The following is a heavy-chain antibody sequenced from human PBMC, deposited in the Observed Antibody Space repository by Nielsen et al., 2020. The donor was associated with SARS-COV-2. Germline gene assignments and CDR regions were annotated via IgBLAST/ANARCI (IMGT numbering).Heavy chain of an antibody. V-gene: IGHV4-34*01. Sequence: SETLSLTCAVYGGSFSGYYWSWIRQPPGKGLEWIGEINHSGRTNYNPSLKSRVTISVDTSKNQFSLKLSSVTAADTAVYYCARGSLSRSDFDYWGQGTLVTVSS. CDR2: INHSGRT. CDR1: GGSFSGYY. J-gene: IGHJ4*02. D-gene: IGHD3-9*01. CDR3: ARGSLSRSDFDY.